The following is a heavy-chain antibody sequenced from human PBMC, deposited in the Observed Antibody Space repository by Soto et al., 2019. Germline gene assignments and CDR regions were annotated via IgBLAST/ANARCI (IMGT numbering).Heavy chain of an antibody. CDR2: ISYSGST. D-gene: IGHD2-15*01. J-gene: IGHJ4*02. CDR1: GGSISRGDYY. V-gene: IGHV4-30-4*01. Sequence: QVQLQESGPGLVKPSQTLSLTCTVSGGSISRGDYYWSWIRQPPGKGLEWIGYISYSGSTYYNPALQSRVTISVETSKNPFSLKLSSVTAADTAVYYCASRGTTAECSGGRCCARGFDYWGQGTLVTVSS. CDR3: ASRGTTAECSGGRCCARGFDY.